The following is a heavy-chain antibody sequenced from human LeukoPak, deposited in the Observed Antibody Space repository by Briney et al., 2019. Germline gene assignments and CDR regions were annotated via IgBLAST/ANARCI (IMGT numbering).Heavy chain of an antibody. CDR1: DGSIRSGIYH. CDR2: ISTSGST. Sequence: SETLSLTCTVSDGSIRSGIYHWSWIRQPAGKGLEWIGRISTSGSTNYSPSLKSRVTISVDTSKNQFSLKLTSVTAADTAVYYCARAPSPFYSSSSMRFDPWGQGTLVTVSS. J-gene: IGHJ5*02. D-gene: IGHD6-6*01. CDR3: ARAPSPFYSSSSMRFDP. V-gene: IGHV4-61*02.